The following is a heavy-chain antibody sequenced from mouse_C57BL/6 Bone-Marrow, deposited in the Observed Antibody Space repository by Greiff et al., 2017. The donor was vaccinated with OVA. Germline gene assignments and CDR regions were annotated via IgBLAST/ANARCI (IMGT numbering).Heavy chain of an antibody. CDR2: ISDGGSYT. J-gene: IGHJ2*01. V-gene: IGHV5-4*01. D-gene: IGHD3-3*01. Sequence: EVQGVESGGGLVKPGGSLKLSCAASGFTFSSYAMSWVRQTPEKRLEWVATISDGGSYTYYPDNVKGRFTISRDNAKNNLYLQMSHLKSEDTAMYYCARDVGFDYWGQGTTLTVSS. CDR1: GFTFSSYA. CDR3: ARDVGFDY.